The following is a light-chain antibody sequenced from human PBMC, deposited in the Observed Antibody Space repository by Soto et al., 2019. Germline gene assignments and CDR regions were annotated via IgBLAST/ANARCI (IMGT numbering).Light chain of an antibody. V-gene: IGLV2-23*02. CDR2: DVT. CDR3: CSYAGFSYV. CDR1: SSDVGSYNL. J-gene: IGLJ1*01. Sequence: QSALTQPASVSGSPGQSITISCTGTSSDVGSYNLVSWYQHHPGKAPKLMIYDVTKRPSGVSIRFSGSKSGDTASLTISGLQAEDDADYYCCSYAGFSYVFGTGTKLTVL.